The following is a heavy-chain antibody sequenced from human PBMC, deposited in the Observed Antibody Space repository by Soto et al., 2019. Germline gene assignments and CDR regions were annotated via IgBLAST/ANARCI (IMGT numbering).Heavy chain of an antibody. CDR2: IIPILGIA. J-gene: IGHJ6*02. V-gene: IGHV1-69*02. CDR1: GGTFSSYT. Sequence: QVQLVQSGAEVKKPGSSVKVSCKASGGTFSSYTISWVRQAPGQGLEWMGRIIPILGIANYAQKFQGRVTITADKSTSTAYMEVSSLRSEDTAVYYCARLTPMYHSGRYFGYYYYGMDVWGQGTTVAVSS. CDR3: ARLTPMYHSGRYFGYYYYGMDV. D-gene: IGHD1-26*01.